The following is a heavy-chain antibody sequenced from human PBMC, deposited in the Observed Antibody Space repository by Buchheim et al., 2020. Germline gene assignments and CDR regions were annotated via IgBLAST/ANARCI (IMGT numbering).Heavy chain of an antibody. J-gene: IGHJ4*02. V-gene: IGHV3-23*01. CDR2: ISDDGGST. Sequence: EVQLLESGGGLVQPGGSLRLSCAASGFTFSTYAMTWVRQAPGKGLEWVSGISDDGGSTDYADSVKGRFTISRDNSKNTLYLQMNSLRGEDTAVYYCTKGTASSGYSPYYFDYWGQGTL. CDR3: TKGTASSGYSPYYFDY. CDR1: GFTFSTYA. D-gene: IGHD3-22*01.